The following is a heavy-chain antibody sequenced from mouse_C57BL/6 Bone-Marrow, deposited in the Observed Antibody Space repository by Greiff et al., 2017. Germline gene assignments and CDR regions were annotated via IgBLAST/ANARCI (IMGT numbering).Heavy chain of an antibody. V-gene: IGHV1-22*01. J-gene: IGHJ2*01. CDR1: GYTFTDYN. CDR2: INPNNGGT. D-gene: IGHD1-1*02. CDR3: EGGDYYYSGSERFDY. Sequence: EVQLHQPGPELVKPGASVKLSCKASGYTFTDYNMHWVKQSHGKSLEWIGYINPNNGGTSYNQKFKGKATLTVNTSSSTAYMELRSLTSEDSAVYNCEGGDYYYSGSERFDYWGQGTTLTVSS.